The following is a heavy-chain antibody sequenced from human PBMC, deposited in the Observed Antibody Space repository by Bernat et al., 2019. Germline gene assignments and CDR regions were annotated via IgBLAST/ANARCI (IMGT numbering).Heavy chain of an antibody. CDR1: GGSISSSSYY. V-gene: IGHV4-39*01. J-gene: IGHJ4*02. Sequence: QLQLQESGPGLVKPSETLSLTCTVSGGSISSSSYYWGWIRQPPGKGLEWIGSIYYSGSTYYNPSLKSRVTISVDTSTNQFSLKLSSVTAADTAVYYCARQGSSSSWGTSESFDYWGQGTLVTVSS. CDR3: ARQGSSSSWGTSESFDY. CDR2: IYYSGST. D-gene: IGHD6-13*01.